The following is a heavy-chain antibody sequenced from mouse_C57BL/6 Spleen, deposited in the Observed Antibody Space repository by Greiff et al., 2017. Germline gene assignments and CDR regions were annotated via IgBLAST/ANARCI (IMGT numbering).Heavy chain of an antibody. CDR3: ARWELGRNCFDY. CDR2: ILPGSGST. V-gene: IGHV1-9*01. D-gene: IGHD4-1*01. J-gene: IGHJ2*01. CDR1: GYTFTGYW. Sequence: VQLQQSGAELMKPGASVKLSCKATGYTFTGYWIAWVKQRPGHGLEWIGEILPGSGSTNYNGKFKGKATFTADTSSNTAYMQLSSLTTEDSAIYDCARWELGRNCFDYWGQGTTLTVSS.